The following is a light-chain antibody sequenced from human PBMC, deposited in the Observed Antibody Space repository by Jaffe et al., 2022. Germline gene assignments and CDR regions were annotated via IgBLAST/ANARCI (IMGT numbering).Light chain of an antibody. CDR3: QAWDSSTAV. J-gene: IGLJ1*01. V-gene: IGLV3-1*01. CDR2: EDN. Sequence: SFELTQPPSVSVSPGQTASITCSGDELGDKYASWYQQEPGQSPVLVIYEDNKRPSGIPERFSGSNSGNRATLTISGTQALDEADYYCQAWDSSTAVFGTGTKVTVL. CDR1: ELGDKY.